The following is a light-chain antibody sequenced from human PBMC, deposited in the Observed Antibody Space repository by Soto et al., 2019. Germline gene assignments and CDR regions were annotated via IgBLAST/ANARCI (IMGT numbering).Light chain of an antibody. V-gene: IGLV1-44*01. CDR2: SNN. Sequence: QPVLTQPPSASGTPGQRVTISCSGSSSNIGSNTVNWYQQLPGTAPKLRIYSNNQRPSGVPDRFSGSKSGTSASLAISGFHSEDEADYYCAAWDDSLNGPVFGGGTKLTVL. CDR1: SSNIGSNT. J-gene: IGLJ2*01. CDR3: AAWDDSLNGPV.